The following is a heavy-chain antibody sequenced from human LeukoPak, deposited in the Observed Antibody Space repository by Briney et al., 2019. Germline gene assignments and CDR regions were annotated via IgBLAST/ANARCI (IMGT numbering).Heavy chain of an antibody. CDR3: ARLRSGEFPYYYGMDV. D-gene: IGHD3-10*01. V-gene: IGHV4-31*03. CDR1: GGSISSGGYY. CDR2: IYYSGST. J-gene: IGHJ6*02. Sequence: ASQTLSLTCTVSGGSISSGGYYWSWIRQHPGKGLEWIGYIYYSGSTYYNPSLKSRVTISVDTSKNQFSLKLSSVTAADTAVYYCARLRSGEFPYYYGMDVWGQGTTVTVSS.